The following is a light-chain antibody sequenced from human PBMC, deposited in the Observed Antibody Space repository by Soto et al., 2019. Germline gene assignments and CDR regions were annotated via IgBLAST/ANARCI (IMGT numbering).Light chain of an antibody. CDR1: SSDVGGYNY. V-gene: IGLV2-14*01. CDR3: SSYASSSNPLVV. J-gene: IGLJ2*01. CDR2: DVS. Sequence: QSVLTQPASVSGSPGQSITISCTGTSSDVGGYNYVSWYQQHPGKAPKLMIYDVSNRPSGVSNRFSGSKSGNTASLTISGLQSEDEADYYCSSYASSSNPLVVFGGGTKVTVL.